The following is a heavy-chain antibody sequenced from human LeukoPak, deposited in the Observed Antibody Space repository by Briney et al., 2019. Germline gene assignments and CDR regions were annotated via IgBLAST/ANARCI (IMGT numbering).Heavy chain of an antibody. CDR1: GFTFSSYW. D-gene: IGHD2-2*01. J-gene: IGHJ3*02. CDR2: IKQDGSEK. Sequence: PGGSLRLSCAASGFTFSSYWMSWVRQAPGKGLEWLANIKQDGSEKYYVDSVKGRFTISRDNAKNSLYLQMNSLRAEDTAAYYCARNRYCSSTSCYDDAFDIWGQGTMVTVSS. V-gene: IGHV3-7*01. CDR3: ARNRYCSSTSCYDDAFDI.